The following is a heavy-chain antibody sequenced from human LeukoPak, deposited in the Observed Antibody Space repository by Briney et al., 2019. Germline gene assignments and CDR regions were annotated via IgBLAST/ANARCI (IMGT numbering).Heavy chain of an antibody. J-gene: IGHJ4*02. V-gene: IGHV4-59*12. D-gene: IGHD4-17*01. CDR1: GGSISSYY. Sequence: PSETLSLTCTVSGGSISSYYWSWIRQPPGKGLEWIGYIYYSGSTNYNPSLKSRVTMSVDTSKNQFSLKLSSVTAADTAVYYCARGGSYGDYVDYWGQGTLVTVSS. CDR3: ARGGSYGDYVDY. CDR2: IYYSGST.